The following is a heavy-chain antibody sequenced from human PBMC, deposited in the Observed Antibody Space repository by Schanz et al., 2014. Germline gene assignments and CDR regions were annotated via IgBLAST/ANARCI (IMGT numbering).Heavy chain of an antibody. V-gene: IGHV3-30-3*01. D-gene: IGHD2-8*01. J-gene: IGHJ5*02. CDR3: ASGGYCTNGVCNGGRNWFDP. Sequence: VLLLESGGRVERPGGSLRLSCAVSGFTFGGYALHWVRQAPGKGLEWVAVISYDGSTKYYADSVKGRFTISRDNSKNTLYLQINSLRAEDTAVYYCASGGYCTNGVCNGGRNWFDPWGQGTLVTVSS. CDR2: ISYDGSTK. CDR1: GFTFGGYA.